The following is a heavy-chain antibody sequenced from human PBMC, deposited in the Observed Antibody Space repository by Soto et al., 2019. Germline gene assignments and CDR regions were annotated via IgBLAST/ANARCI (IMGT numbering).Heavy chain of an antibody. D-gene: IGHD2-21*02. J-gene: IGHJ5*02. CDR1: GFNFSNHW. CDR2: ITSDGKSK. Sequence: GGSLRLSCAASGFNFSNHWMHWVRQRPAEGLVWVSRITSDGKSKAYAESVKGRFAISRDNAKNTLYLQMNGLTAEDTAVYYCARESGDWPLHWFAPWAQGTLVTVFS. V-gene: IGHV3-74*01. CDR3: ARESGDWPLHWFAP.